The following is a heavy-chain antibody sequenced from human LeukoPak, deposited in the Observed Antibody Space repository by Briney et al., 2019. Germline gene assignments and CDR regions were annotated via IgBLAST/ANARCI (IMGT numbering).Heavy chain of an antibody. CDR1: GGYISTCF. V-gene: IGHV4-59*08. J-gene: IGHJ4*02. D-gene: IGHD6-13*01. Sequence: SETLSLTCTVSGGYISTCFRTWIRQPPGKGREWVGNIYYTGSTYYNPSLKSRFTIAVDTSKIQISLKLSSVTAADTAVYYCARDKAAAGLRTFDYWGQGILVTVSS. CDR2: IYYTGST. CDR3: ARDKAAAGLRTFDY.